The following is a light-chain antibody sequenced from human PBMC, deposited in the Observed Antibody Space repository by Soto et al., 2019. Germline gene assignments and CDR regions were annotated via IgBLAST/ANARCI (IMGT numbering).Light chain of an antibody. Sequence: QSVLTQPASVSGSPGQSITISCTGTSRDIAASNFVSWYQQRPGKAPKVMIYEVSNRPSGVSNRFSGSKSGTTASLTISGLQAEDEADYYCSSYTANSVTLYVFGTGTKSPS. CDR3: SSYTANSVTLYV. V-gene: IGLV2-14*01. CDR2: EVS. CDR1: SRDIAASNF. J-gene: IGLJ1*01.